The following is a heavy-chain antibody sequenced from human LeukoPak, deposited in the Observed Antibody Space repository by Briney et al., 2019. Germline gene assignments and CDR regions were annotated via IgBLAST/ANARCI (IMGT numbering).Heavy chain of an antibody. V-gene: IGHV1-18*01. Sequence: GVSVKVSCKASGYTFSTNGISWVRQAPGQGLEWMGWISAYNGNTNSAQKLQGRVTMTTDTSTSTAYMELRSLRSDDTAVYYCARDRGRAPFDPWGQGTLVTVSS. CDR3: ARDRGRAPFDP. CDR1: GYTFSTNG. CDR2: ISAYNGNT. D-gene: IGHD3-10*01. J-gene: IGHJ5*02.